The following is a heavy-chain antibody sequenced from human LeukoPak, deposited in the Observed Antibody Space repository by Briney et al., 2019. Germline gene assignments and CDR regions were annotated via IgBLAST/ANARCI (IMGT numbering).Heavy chain of an antibody. CDR1: GFTFSSYG. D-gene: IGHD5-18*01. Sequence: GRSLRLSCAASGFTFSSYGMHWVRQAPGKGLEWVAVISFDGSNKYYADSVKGRFTVSRDNSKNTLYLQMNSLRAEDTAVHYCAKDIRGYIYGCDYWGQGTLVTVSS. J-gene: IGHJ4*02. CDR2: ISFDGSNK. CDR3: AKDIRGYIYGCDY. V-gene: IGHV3-30*18.